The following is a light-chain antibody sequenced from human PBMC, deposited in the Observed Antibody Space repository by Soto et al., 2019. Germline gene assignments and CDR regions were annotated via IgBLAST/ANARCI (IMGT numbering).Light chain of an antibody. CDR1: HRVSSD. J-gene: IGKJ5*01. Sequence: EIVMTQSPATLSVSPGERATLSCRASHRVSSDLAWYRQKPGQAPRLLIYGASTRATGIPDRFSGSGSGTEFTLTISSLQSEDFAVYYCQQYNSWPPITFGQVTRLEIK. CDR3: QQYNSWPPIT. CDR2: GAS. V-gene: IGKV3-15*01.